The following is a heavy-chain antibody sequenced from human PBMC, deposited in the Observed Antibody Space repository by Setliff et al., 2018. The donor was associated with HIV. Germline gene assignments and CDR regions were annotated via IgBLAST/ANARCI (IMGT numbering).Heavy chain of an antibody. J-gene: IGHJ4*02. CDR3: FTAASGFIRAS. CDR1: GFTFSNAW. V-gene: IGHV3-15*01. Sequence: GGSLRLSCAASGFTFSNAWMSWVRQAPGKGLEWVGRIKSKTDGGTTDYAAPVKGRFTISRDDSKNTLYLQMNSLKTEDTAVYYCFTAASGFIRASWGRGALVTVSS. D-gene: IGHD2-15*01. CDR2: IKSKTDGGTT.